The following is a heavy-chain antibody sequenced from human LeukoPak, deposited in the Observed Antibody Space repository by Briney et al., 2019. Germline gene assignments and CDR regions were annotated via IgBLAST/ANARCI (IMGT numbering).Heavy chain of an antibody. V-gene: IGHV3-11*01. CDR3: ARGSRGARAGTTDY. Sequence: GGSLRLSCAASGFTFNDYYMIWLRQAPGKGLEWVSYISSSGSTIYYADSVKGRFTISRHNAKNSLYLQMNSLRAEDTAVYYCARGSRGARAGTTDYWGQGTLVTVSS. CDR2: ISSSGSTI. J-gene: IGHJ4*02. CDR1: GFTFNDYY. D-gene: IGHD6-19*01.